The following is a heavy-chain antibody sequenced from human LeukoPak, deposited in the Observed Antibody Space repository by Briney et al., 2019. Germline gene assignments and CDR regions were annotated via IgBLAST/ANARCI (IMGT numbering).Heavy chain of an antibody. J-gene: IGHJ4*02. CDR3: ARDERFCNGDNHYPDLGY. Sequence: ASVKVSCKASGYTFTGYYMFWVRQAPGQGLEWMGWINPNTGATKYGQNIQGRVTLTRDTSIRTTFMELSSLRSDDTAFYYCARDERFCNGDNHYPDLGYWGQGTLVTVSS. D-gene: IGHD2-15*01. CDR1: GYTFTGYY. CDR2: INPNTGAT. V-gene: IGHV1-2*02.